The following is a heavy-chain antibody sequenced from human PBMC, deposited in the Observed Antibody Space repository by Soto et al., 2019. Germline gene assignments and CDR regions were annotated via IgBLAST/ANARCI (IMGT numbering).Heavy chain of an antibody. CDR2: INAGNGNT. J-gene: IGHJ4*02. Sequence: QVQLVQSGAEVKKPGASVKVSCKASGYTFTSYAMHWVRQDPGQRLEWMGWINAGNGNTKYSQNFRGRVTITRDTSASTAYMELSSVRSEDTAVYYCAGSIRLAGDYWGQGTLVTVSS. V-gene: IGHV1-3*01. CDR3: AGSIRLAGDY. CDR1: GYTFTSYA.